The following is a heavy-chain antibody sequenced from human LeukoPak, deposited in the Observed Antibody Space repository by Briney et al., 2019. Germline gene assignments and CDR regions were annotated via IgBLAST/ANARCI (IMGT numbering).Heavy chain of an antibody. CDR2: IKQDGSGK. V-gene: IGHV3-7*01. D-gene: IGHD1-7*01. CDR1: GFIISSYW. J-gene: IGHJ3*02. Sequence: GGSLRLSCAASGFIISSYWMSWVRQAPGKGLEWVANIKQDGSGKYYVDSVKGRFTISRDNAKNSLYLQMNSLRAEDTAVYYCARENKLTDAFDIWGQGTMVTVSS. CDR3: ARENKLTDAFDI.